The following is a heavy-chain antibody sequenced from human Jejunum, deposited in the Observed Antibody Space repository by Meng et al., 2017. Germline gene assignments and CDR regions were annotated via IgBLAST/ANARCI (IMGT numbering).Heavy chain of an antibody. V-gene: IGHV4-31*03. Sequence: PLQESGPGLVKPSQTLSLTCTVTGASINSGGYYWSWIRQHPGQGLEWIGYIYRSGSTYYNPSLKSRLTISVDTSENQFSLKLSSVTAADTAVYYCARDREDMIAHYFGYWGQGKMVTVSS. CDR2: IYRSGST. J-gene: IGHJ4*02. CDR1: GASINSGGYY. D-gene: IGHD3-22*01. CDR3: ARDREDMIAHYFGY.